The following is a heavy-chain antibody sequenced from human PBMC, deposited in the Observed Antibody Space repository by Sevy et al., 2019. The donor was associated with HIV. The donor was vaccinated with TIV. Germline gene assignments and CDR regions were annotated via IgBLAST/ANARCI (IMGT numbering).Heavy chain of an antibody. J-gene: IGHJ2*01. D-gene: IGHD2-8*01. CDR3: ARGGTRGWNFDL. V-gene: IGHV4-59*01. CDR2: MYYSGST. Sequence: SEILSLTCTVSGGSISTYYWSWIRQPPGKGLEWIGFMYYSGSTDYNPSLKSRVTIAVDTSKNQFSLKLTSVTAADTAVYYCARGGTRGWNFDLWGRGTLVTVSS. CDR1: GGSISTYY.